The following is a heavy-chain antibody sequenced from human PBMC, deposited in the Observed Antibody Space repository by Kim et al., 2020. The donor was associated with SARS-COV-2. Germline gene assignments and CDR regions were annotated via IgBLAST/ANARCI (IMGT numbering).Heavy chain of an antibody. J-gene: IGHJ6*02. CDR3: ARLYHPTSFEYYYGMDV. CDR2: ISSSSSYT. V-gene: IGHV3-11*03. D-gene: IGHD1-1*01. CDR1: GFTFSDYY. Sequence: GGSLRLSCAASGFTFSDYYMSWIRQAPGKGLEWVSYISSSSSYTNYADSVKGRFTISRDNAKNSLYLQMNSLRAEDTAVYYCARLYHPTSFEYYYGMDVWGQGTTVTVSS.